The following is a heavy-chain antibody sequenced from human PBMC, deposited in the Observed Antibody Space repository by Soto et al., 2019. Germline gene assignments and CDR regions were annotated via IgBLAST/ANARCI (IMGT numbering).Heavy chain of an antibody. CDR2: IIPIFGTA. Sequence: SVKVSCKASGGTFSSYAISWVRQAPGQGLEWMGGIIPIFGTANYAQKFQGRVTITADESTSTAYMELSSLRSEDTAVYYCARGEEYQQLPQDWFDPWGQGTLVTVSS. CDR3: ARGEEYQQLPQDWFDP. CDR1: GGTFSSYA. V-gene: IGHV1-69*13. D-gene: IGHD2-2*01. J-gene: IGHJ5*02.